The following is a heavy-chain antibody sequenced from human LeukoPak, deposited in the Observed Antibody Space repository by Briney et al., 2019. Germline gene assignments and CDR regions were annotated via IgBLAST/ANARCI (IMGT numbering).Heavy chain of an antibody. CDR3: ARSSGGYYFDY. V-gene: IGHV4-59*01. D-gene: IGHD1-14*01. Sequence: SETLSLTCTVAGDSISSYFWSWIRQSPGRGLECIGDIDYSGTTNYNPSLKSRVIISVDNSKNLSSLKLSSVTAADTAIYYSARSSGGYYFDYWGQGTLVTVSS. J-gene: IGHJ4*02. CDR1: GDSISSYF. CDR2: IDYSGTT.